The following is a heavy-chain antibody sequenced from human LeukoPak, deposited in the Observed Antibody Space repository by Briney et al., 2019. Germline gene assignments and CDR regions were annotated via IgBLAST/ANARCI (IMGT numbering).Heavy chain of an antibody. D-gene: IGHD3-10*01. CDR3: AREIFGSGSYPDY. CDR2: WHDASHT. V-gene: IGHV3-33*01. CDR1: GFSFSTYA. Sequence: PGGSLRLSCAASGFSFSTYAMHWVRQAPGKGLEWMALWHDASHTFYTDSVKGRFTISRDNSKNTVYLQMNSLGGEDTAVYYCAREIFGSGSYPDYWGQGTLVTVSS. J-gene: IGHJ4*02.